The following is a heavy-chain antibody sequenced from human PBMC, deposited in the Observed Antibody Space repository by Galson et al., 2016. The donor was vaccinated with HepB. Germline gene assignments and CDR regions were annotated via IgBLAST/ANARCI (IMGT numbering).Heavy chain of an antibody. D-gene: IGHD6-6*01. V-gene: IGHV4-31*03. J-gene: IGHJ4*02. CDR1: GGSISSGGYY. CDR2: IFFTGRT. CDR3: ARRFGSSSGDYFDY. Sequence: TLSLTCTVSGGSISSGGYYLSWIRQHPGEGLEWIGYIFFTGRTYYNPYNPSLKSRVSISVDTSKSQFSLNLNSVTAADTAVYFCARRFGSSSGDYFDYWGQGTLVTVSS.